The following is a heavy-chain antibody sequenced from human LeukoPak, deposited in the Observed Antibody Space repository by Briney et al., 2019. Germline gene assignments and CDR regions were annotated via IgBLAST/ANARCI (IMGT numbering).Heavy chain of an antibody. CDR3: ARVGPEYKDYAIDY. J-gene: IGHJ4*02. CDR1: GYTFTSYG. V-gene: IGHV1-18*01. D-gene: IGHD4-17*01. Sequence: TSVKVSCKASGYTFTSYGISWVRQAPGQGLEWMGWISAYNGNTNYAQKLQGRVTMTTDTSTSTAYVELRSLRSDDTAVYYCARVGPEYKDYAIDYWGQGTLVTVSS. CDR2: ISAYNGNT.